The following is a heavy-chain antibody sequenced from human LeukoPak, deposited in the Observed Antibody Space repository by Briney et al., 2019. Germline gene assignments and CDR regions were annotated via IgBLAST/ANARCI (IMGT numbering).Heavy chain of an antibody. J-gene: IGHJ4*02. D-gene: IGHD6-19*01. Sequence: ASVKVSCTASGYTFTNYGVSWVRQAPGQGLEWMGWISAYNDNTNYAQKLQGRVTMTTDTSTSTAYMELRSLRSDDTAVYYCARDGRSGYSSDWYYFDYWGQGTLVTVSS. CDR3: ARDGRSGYSSDWYYFDY. V-gene: IGHV1-18*01. CDR1: GYTFTNYG. CDR2: ISAYNDNT.